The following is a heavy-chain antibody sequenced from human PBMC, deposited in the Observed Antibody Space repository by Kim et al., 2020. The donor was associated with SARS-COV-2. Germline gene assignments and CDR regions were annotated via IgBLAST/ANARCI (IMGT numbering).Heavy chain of an antibody. CDR3: TRDEGDGWELRGMDV. J-gene: IGHJ6*02. CDR2: ISGRSTYI. D-gene: IGHD1-26*01. CDR1: GFPFSTHI. Sequence: GGSLRLSCAASGFPFSTHIMSWVRRAPGKGLEWVSSISGRSTYIFYADSVKGRFTISRDNAKNSVYLQMNSLRAEDTAVYYCTRDEGDGWELRGMDVWGQGTTVTVSS. V-gene: IGHV3-21*01.